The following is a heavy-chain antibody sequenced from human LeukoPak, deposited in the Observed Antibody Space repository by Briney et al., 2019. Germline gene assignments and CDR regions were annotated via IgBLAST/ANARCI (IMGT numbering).Heavy chain of an antibody. CDR2: LWYDETNK. D-gene: IGHD2-15*01. J-gene: IGHJ4*02. CDR3: ARGPGWNYFDY. Sequence: GGSLRLSCAASGFIFSSFGMHWVRQAPGKGLEWVASLWYDETNKYYADSVKGRFTISRDNSKNTLNLQMDSLRAEDTAIYYCARGPGWNYFDYWGQGTLVTVSS. CDR1: GFIFSSFG. V-gene: IGHV3-33*01.